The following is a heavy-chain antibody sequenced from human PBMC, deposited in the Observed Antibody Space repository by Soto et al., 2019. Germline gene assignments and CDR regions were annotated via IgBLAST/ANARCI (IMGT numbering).Heavy chain of an antibody. Sequence: QVQLVQSGAEVKKPGSSVKVSCQASGGTFNNFAFTWVRQAPGQGLEWLGGIMPVFYTANNAQRYQGRVTITADEFTSTVYMEMSSLRSDDTAVYYCATATISPVSSAYHHYGMDVWGQGTTVTVSS. D-gene: IGHD3-3*01. CDR1: GGTFNNFA. V-gene: IGHV1-69*01. CDR3: ATATISPVSSAYHHYGMDV. J-gene: IGHJ6*02. CDR2: IMPVFYTA.